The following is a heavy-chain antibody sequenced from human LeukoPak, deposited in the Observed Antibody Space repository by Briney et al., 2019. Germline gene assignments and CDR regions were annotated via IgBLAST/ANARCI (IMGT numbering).Heavy chain of an antibody. CDR3: ARGTAGWFVFDY. CDR2: INPNSGGT. D-gene: IGHD3-10*01. V-gene: IGHV1-2*02. CDR1: GYTFTGYY. J-gene: IGHJ4*02. Sequence: ASVKVSCKASGYTFTGYYMHWVRQAPGQGLEWMGWINPNSGGTNYAQKFQGRVTMTRDTSISPAYMELSRLRSDDTAVYYCARGTAGWFVFDYWGQGTLVTVSS.